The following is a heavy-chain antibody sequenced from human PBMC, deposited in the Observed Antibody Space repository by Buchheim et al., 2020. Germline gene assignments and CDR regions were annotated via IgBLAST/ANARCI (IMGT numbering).Heavy chain of an antibody. D-gene: IGHD3-9*01. CDR3: ARAEKLSGYYNFDY. V-gene: IGHV4-31*03. CDR1: RGSISSGDYY. J-gene: IGHJ4*02. CDR2: ISYIGST. Sequence: QVQLQESGPGLVKPSQTLSLTCTVSRGSISSGDYYWSWIRQHPGKGLEWIGYISYIGSTYYNPSLKSRVTISADTSKNQFSLKLTSVTAADTAVDYCARAEKLSGYYNFDYWGQGTL.